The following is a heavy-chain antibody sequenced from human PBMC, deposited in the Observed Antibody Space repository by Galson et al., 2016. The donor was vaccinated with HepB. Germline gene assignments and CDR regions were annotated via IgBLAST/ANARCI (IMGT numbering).Heavy chain of an antibody. CDR2: ISGSGGST. V-gene: IGHV3-23*01. Sequence: SLRLSCAASGFTFSTYAMSWVRLAPGKGLEWVSAISGSGGSTYYADSVKGRFTISRDNSKNTVYLQMNSLRAEDTAVYYCAKGYGVFDYWGQGTLVTVSS. CDR3: AKGYGVFDY. D-gene: IGHD4-17*01. J-gene: IGHJ4*02. CDR1: GFTFSTYA.